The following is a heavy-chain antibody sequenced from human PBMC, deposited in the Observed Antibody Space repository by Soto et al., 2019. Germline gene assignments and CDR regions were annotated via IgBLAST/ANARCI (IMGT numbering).Heavy chain of an antibody. CDR1: GGSISTYY. Sequence: HVQLQESGPGLVKPSETLSLTCTVSGGSISTYYWSWIRQPPGKGLEWIGYIYYDGSTSYNPSLRSRVTISVDTSKNQFSLILSSVTSADTAVYYWARDKLSSGLYGWFDPWGQGTLVTVSS. D-gene: IGHD6-25*01. V-gene: IGHV4-59*01. CDR3: ARDKLSSGLYGWFDP. CDR2: IYYDGST. J-gene: IGHJ5*02.